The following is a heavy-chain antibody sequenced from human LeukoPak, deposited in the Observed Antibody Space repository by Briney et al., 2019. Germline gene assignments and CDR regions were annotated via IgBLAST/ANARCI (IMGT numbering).Heavy chain of an antibody. D-gene: IGHD3-10*01. Sequence: SQTLSLTCTVSGGSISSGDYYWSWIRQPPGKGLEWIGYIYYSGSTYYNPSLRSRVTISVDTSKNQFSLKLSSVTAADTAVYYCARDLWAMVRGVSAKYYYYYGMDVWGQGTTVTVSS. CDR1: GGSISSGDYY. CDR2: IYYSGST. V-gene: IGHV4-30-4*01. J-gene: IGHJ6*02. CDR3: ARDLWAMVRGVSAKYYYYYGMDV.